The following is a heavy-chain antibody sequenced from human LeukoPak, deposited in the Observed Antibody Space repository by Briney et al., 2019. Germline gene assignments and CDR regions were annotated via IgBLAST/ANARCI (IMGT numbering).Heavy chain of an antibody. CDR3: ARDPI. J-gene: IGHJ4*02. V-gene: IGHV4-61*01. CDR1: GYSISSGYY. CDR2: IYYSGST. Sequence: SETLSLTCTVSGYSISSGYYWSWIRQPPGKGLEWIGYIYYSGSTNCNPSLKSRVTISVDTSKNQFSLKLSSVTAADTAVYYCARDPIWGQGTLVTVSS.